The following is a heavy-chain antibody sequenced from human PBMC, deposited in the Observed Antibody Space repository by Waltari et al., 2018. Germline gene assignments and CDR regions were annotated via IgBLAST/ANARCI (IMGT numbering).Heavy chain of an antibody. CDR3: ARSYGSGSYYPY. Sequence: QVQLQQWGAGLLKPSETLSLTCAVYGGSFSGYYWGWIRQPPGKGLEGIGEINHSGSTNYNPSLKSRVTISVDTSKNQFSLKLSSVTAADTAVYYCARSYGSGSYYPYWGQGTLVTVSS. J-gene: IGHJ4*02. V-gene: IGHV4-34*01. CDR2: INHSGST. D-gene: IGHD3-10*01. CDR1: GGSFSGYY.